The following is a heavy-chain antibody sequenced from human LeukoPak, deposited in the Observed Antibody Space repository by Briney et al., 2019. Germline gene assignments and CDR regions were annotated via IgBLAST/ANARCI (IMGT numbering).Heavy chain of an antibody. D-gene: IGHD3-9*01. CDR1: GYSIGSGYY. CDR3: ARQDALVLVIDPHDAFDI. V-gene: IGHV4-38-2*01. J-gene: IGHJ3*02. CDR2: IIHSGST. Sequence: PETRSLPRAVSGYSIGSGYYWGWFGQPPGKGLEGMGSIIHSGSTYYNPSLKSRVTISVDTSKNQFSLKLSSVTAADTAVYYCARQDALVLVIDPHDAFDIWGQGTMVTVSS.